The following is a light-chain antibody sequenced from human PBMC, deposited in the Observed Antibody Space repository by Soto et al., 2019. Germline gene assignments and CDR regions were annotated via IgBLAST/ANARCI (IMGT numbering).Light chain of an antibody. CDR1: SSNIGNTY. J-gene: IGLJ2*01. V-gene: IGLV1-51*01. Sequence: QSVLTQPPSVSAAPGQKVTISCSGSSSNIGNTYVSWYQQLPGTAPKLLIYDNSKRPSGIPDRFSGSKSGTSASLGITGLQTGDEADYYCGTWDSSLSAVVFGGGTQLTVL. CDR3: GTWDSSLSAVV. CDR2: DNS.